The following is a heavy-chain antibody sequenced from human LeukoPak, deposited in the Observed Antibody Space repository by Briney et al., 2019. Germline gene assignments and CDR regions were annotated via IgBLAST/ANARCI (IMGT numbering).Heavy chain of an antibody. CDR1: GASMSSNY. CDR3: ARGYEYSSSPAGY. J-gene: IGHJ4*02. Sequence: SETLSLTCNVSGASMSSNYWSWIRQPPGKGLEWIGFIDYSGGTNYNPSLKSRVTISVDTSKNQFSLKPRSMTAAYTAVYYCARGYEYSSSPAGYWGQGTLVTVSS. CDR2: IDYSGGT. D-gene: IGHD6-6*01. V-gene: IGHV4-59*01.